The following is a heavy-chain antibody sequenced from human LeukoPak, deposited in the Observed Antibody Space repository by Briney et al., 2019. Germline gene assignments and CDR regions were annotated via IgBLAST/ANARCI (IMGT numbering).Heavy chain of an antibody. V-gene: IGHV1-69*01. J-gene: IGHJ5*02. CDR3: ARDHCSSTSCYYLTDPPFDP. Sequence: ASVKVSCKASGGTFSSYAISWVRQAPGQGLEWMGGIIPIFGTANYAQKFQGRVTITADESTSTAYMELSSLRSEDTAVYDCARDHCSSTSCYYLTDPPFDPWGQGTLVTVSS. D-gene: IGHD2-2*01. CDR2: IIPIFGTA. CDR1: GGTFSSYA.